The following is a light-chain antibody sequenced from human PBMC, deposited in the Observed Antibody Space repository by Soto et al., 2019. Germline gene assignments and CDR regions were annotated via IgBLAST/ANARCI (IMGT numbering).Light chain of an antibody. CDR3: QQYGSSPLT. Sequence: EIVLTQSPCTLSWSPGERATLSWGASQSVSSSYLAWYQQKPGQAPRLLIYGASSRATGIPDRFSGSGYGTDFNLTISRLETEDFAVYYCQQYGSSPLTFGGGTKVDIK. CDR2: GAS. J-gene: IGKJ4*01. CDR1: QSVSSSY. V-gene: IGKV3-20*01.